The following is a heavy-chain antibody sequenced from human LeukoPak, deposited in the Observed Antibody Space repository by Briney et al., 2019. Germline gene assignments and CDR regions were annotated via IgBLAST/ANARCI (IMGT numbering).Heavy chain of an antibody. V-gene: IGHV1-8*01. CDR3: ARAVPYYYDSSGHFDY. D-gene: IGHD3-22*01. Sequence: GASVKVSCKASGYTFTSYDINWVRQATGQGLEWMGWMNPNSGNTGYAQRFQGRVTMTRNTSISTVYMELSSLRSEDTAVYYCARAVPYYYDSSGHFDYWGQGTLVTVSP. CDR2: MNPNSGNT. CDR1: GYTFTSYD. J-gene: IGHJ4*02.